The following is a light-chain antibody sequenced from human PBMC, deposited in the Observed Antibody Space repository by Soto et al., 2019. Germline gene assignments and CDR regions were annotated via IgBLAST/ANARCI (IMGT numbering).Light chain of an antibody. CDR2: AAS. V-gene: IGKV1-39*01. CDR1: QSISTH. CDR3: QQYNSPYA. Sequence: DIQMTQPPSPLSASVGDRVSITCRASQSISTHLSWYQQKPGKAPKLLIYAASSLQSWVPSRFTGSGSGTDFTLTISSLQPEDFATYYCQQYNSPYAFGQGTQL. J-gene: IGKJ2*01.